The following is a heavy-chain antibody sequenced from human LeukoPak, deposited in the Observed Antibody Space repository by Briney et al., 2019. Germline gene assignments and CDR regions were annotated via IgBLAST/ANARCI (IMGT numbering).Heavy chain of an antibody. CDR1: GFTFSSYE. Sequence: GGSLRLSCAASGFTFSSYEMNWVRQAPGKGLEWVSYISSSGSTRYYVDSVKGRFTISRDTAKNSLHLQMNSLRAEDTAVYYCARGWRYFDYWGQGTLVTVSS. V-gene: IGHV3-48*03. J-gene: IGHJ4*02. D-gene: IGHD5-24*01. CDR3: ARGWRYFDY. CDR2: ISSSGSTR.